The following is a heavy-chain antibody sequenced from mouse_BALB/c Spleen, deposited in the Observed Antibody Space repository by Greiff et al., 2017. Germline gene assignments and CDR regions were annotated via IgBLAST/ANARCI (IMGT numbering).Heavy chain of an antibody. J-gene: IGHJ3*01. CDR2: ISSGSSTI. CDR3: ARHYGNSAWFAY. Sequence: EVKVVESGGGLVQPGGSRKLSCAASGFTFSSFGMHWVRQAPEKGLEWVAYISSGSSTIYYADTVKGRFTISRDNPKNTLFLQMTSLRSEDTAMYYCARHYGNSAWFAYWGQGTLVTVSA. D-gene: IGHD2-1*01. V-gene: IGHV5-17*02. CDR1: GFTFSSFG.